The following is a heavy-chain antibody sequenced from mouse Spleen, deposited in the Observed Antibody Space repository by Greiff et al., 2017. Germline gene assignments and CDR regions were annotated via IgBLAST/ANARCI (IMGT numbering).Heavy chain of an antibody. CDR3: AGGSTMITGDAMDY. CDR2: IYPRSGNT. Sequence: QVQLKQSGAELARPGASVKLSCKASGYTFTSYGISWVKQRTGQGLEWIGEIYPRSGNTYYNEKFKGKATLTADKSSSTAYMELRSLTSEDSAVYFCAGGSTMITGDAMDYWGQGTSVTVSS. D-gene: IGHD2-4*01. J-gene: IGHJ4*01. V-gene: IGHV1-81*01. CDR1: GYTFTSYG.